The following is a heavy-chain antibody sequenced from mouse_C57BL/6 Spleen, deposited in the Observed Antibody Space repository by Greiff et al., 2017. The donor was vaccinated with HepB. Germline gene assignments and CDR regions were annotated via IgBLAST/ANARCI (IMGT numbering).Heavy chain of an antibody. CDR1: GYTFTSYW. CDR2: IDPNSGGT. CDR3: STTVVAEWYFDV. D-gene: IGHD1-1*01. V-gene: IGHV1-72*01. Sequence: LQQPGAELVKPGASVQLSCKASGYTFTSYWMHWVQQRPGRGLEWIGRIDPNSGGTKYNEKFQSKATLTVDKPSSTAYMQLSSLTSEDSAVYYWSTTVVAEWYFDVWGTGTTVTVSS. J-gene: IGHJ1*03.